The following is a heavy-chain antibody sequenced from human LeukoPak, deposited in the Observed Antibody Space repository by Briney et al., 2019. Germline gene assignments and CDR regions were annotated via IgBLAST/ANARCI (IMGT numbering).Heavy chain of an antibody. CDR1: GYSFTSYW. CDR3: AKVSGSSDY. Sequence: GESLKISCKGSGYSFTSYWIGWVRQAPGKGLEWVSAISGSGGSTYYADSVKGRFTISRDNSKNTLYLQMNSLRAEDTAVYYCAKVSGSSDYWGQGTLVTVSS. J-gene: IGHJ4*02. CDR2: ISGSGGST. V-gene: IGHV3-23*01. D-gene: IGHD1-26*01.